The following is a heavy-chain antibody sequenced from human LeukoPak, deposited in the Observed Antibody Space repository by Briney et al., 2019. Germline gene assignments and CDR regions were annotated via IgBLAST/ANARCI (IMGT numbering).Heavy chain of an antibody. CDR1: GFMFSSNW. CDR3: AKEGRSLQTY. Sequence: GGSLRLSCAASGFMFSSNWMSWVRLAPGKGLEWVADIKEDGTETYYVDSVKGRFTISRDNGKKSLYLQMNSLRVEDTAVYYCAKEGRSLQTYWGQGTLVTVSS. V-gene: IGHV3-7*03. CDR2: IKEDGTET. J-gene: IGHJ4*02. D-gene: IGHD5-24*01.